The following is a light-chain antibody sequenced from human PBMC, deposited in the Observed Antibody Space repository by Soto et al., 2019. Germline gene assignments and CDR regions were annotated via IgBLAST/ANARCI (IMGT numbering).Light chain of an antibody. V-gene: IGLV2-23*02. CDR2: EVS. J-gene: IGLJ3*02. Sequence: QSALTQPASVSGSPGQSITISCTGTSSDVGGYNFVSWYQQHPGKAPKLMIYEVSKRPSGVSNRFSGSKSGNTASLTISGLQAEDEADYYCCSYAGSRTGVFGGGTKLTVL. CDR1: SSDVGGYNF. CDR3: CSYAGSRTGV.